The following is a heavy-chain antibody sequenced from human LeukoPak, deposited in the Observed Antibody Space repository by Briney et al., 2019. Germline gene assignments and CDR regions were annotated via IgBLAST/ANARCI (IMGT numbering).Heavy chain of an antibody. CDR1: GGSITSCY. J-gene: IGHJ3*02. V-gene: IGHV4-59*01. Sequence: SETLSLTCTVSGGSITSCYWSWIRQPPEKGLEWIGYIYYSGSTNYNPSLKSRVIISVDTSKNQFSLKLTSVTAADTAVYYCARDAPPSSFDIWGQGTMVTVSS. CDR2: IYYSGST. CDR3: ARDAPPSSFDI.